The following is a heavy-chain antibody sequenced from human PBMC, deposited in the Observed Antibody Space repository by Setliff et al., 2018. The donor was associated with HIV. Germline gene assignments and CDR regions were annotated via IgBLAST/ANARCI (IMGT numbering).Heavy chain of an antibody. V-gene: IGHV3-15*01. D-gene: IGHD3-22*01. Sequence: RGSLRLSCAASGFTFTTYHLHWVRQAPGKGLEWVGRIKRKIRGVTRDYAAPVKGRFSISRDDSANTLFLQMNSLKNEDTAVYYCSADTEDSLNFYNCDYWGPGIQVTVSS. J-gene: IGHJ4*02. CDR2: IKRKIRGVTR. CDR1: GFTFTTYH. CDR3: SADTEDSLNFYNCDY.